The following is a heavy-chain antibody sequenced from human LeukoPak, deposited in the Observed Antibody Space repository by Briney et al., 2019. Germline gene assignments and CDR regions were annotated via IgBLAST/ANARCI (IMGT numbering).Heavy chain of an antibody. CDR2: ISYDGSNK. D-gene: IGHD6-19*01. CDR3: ARGFESSGWYCDY. J-gene: IGHJ4*02. CDR1: GFTFSSYA. V-gene: IGHV3-30-3*01. Sequence: GRSLRLSCAASGFTFSSYAMHWVRQAPGKGLEWVAVISYDGSNKYYADSVKGRFTISRDNSKNTLYLQMNSLRAEDTAVCYCARGFESSGWYCDYWGQGTLVTVSS.